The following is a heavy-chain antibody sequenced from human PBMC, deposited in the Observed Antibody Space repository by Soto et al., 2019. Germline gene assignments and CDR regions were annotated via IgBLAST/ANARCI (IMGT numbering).Heavy chain of an antibody. J-gene: IGHJ5*02. Sequence: PGGSLRLSCAASGFTFSSYGMHWVRQAPGKGLEWVAVIWYDGSNKYYADSVKGRFTISRDNSKNTLYLQMNSLRAEDTAVYYCAREGLSYYYDSSGYYSLFAWGQGTLVTVSS. D-gene: IGHD3-22*01. CDR2: IWYDGSNK. CDR1: GFTFSSYG. V-gene: IGHV3-33*01. CDR3: AREGLSYYYDSSGYYSLFA.